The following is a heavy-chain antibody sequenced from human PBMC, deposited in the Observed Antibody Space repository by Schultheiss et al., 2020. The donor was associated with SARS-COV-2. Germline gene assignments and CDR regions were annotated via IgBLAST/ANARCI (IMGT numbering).Heavy chain of an antibody. CDR1: GFTFSSYD. V-gene: IGHV3-13*04. D-gene: IGHD1-1*01. CDR3: ARSPRQLERRKWYFDY. J-gene: IGHJ4*02. CDR2: IGTAGDT. Sequence: GGSLRLSCAASGFTFSSYDMHWVRQATGKGLEWVSAIGTAGDTYYPGSVKGRFTISRENAKNSLYLQMNSLRAGDTAVYYCARSPRQLERRKWYFDYWGQGTLVTVSS.